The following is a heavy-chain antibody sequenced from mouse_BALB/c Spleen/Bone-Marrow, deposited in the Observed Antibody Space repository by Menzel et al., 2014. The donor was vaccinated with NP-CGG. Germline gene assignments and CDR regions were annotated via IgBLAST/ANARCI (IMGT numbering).Heavy chain of an antibody. CDR2: INPYNDGT. Sequence: VQLQQSGPELVKPGPSVKMSCKASGYTFTSYVMHWVKQKPGQGLEWIGYINPYNDGTKYNEKFKGKATLTSDKSSSTAYMELSSLTSEDSAVYYCARPGRYDGFAYWGQGTLVTVSA. V-gene: IGHV1-14*01. CDR3: ARPGRYDGFAY. J-gene: IGHJ3*01. D-gene: IGHD2-14*01. CDR1: GYTFTSYV.